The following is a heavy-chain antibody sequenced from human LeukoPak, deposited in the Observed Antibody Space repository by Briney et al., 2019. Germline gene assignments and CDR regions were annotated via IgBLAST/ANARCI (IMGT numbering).Heavy chain of an antibody. J-gene: IGHJ4*02. V-gene: IGHV1-2*02. CDR3: ARDAPVKDGYNFYREIDY. CDR2: INPNSGGT. Sequence: ASVKVSCKASGYTFTGYYMHWVRQAPGQGLEWMGWINPNSGGTNYAQKSQGRVTMTRDTSISTAYMELSRLRSDDTAVYYCARDAPVKDGYNFYREIDYWGQGTLVTVSS. CDR1: GYTFTGYY. D-gene: IGHD5-24*01.